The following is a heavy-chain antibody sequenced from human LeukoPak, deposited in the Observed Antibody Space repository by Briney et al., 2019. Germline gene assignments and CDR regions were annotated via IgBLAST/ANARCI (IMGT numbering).Heavy chain of an antibody. CDR1: GFTFSTYN. Sequence: GGSLRLSCAASGFTFSTYNMNWVRQAPGKGLECISYISSGSSTIYYADSVKGRFTISRDNAKNSLYLQMNSLRAEDTAVYYCARSGTTYYYDSGTRIWGQGTMVTVSS. D-gene: IGHD3-22*01. CDR2: ISSGSSTI. V-gene: IGHV3-48*04. CDR3: ARSGTTYYYDSGTRI. J-gene: IGHJ3*02.